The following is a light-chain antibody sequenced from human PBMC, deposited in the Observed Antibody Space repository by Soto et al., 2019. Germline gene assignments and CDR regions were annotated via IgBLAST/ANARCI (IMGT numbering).Light chain of an antibody. CDR2: AAS. J-gene: IGKJ3*01. V-gene: IGKV1-8*01. Sequence: AIRMTQSPSSFSASTGDRVTITCRASQGISSYLAWYQQKPGKAPKLLIYAASTLRSGVTSRFSGSGSGTDFTLTISCLQSEDFTNYYCQQYYSYPLTFGPGTKVDIK. CDR3: QQYYSYPLT. CDR1: QGISSY.